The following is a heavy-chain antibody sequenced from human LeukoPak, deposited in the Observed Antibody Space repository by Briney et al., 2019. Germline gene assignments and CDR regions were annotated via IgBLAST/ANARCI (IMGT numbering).Heavy chain of an antibody. CDR1: GFTFNDSW. Sequence: GGSLRLSCAASGFTFNDSWMSWVRQAPGKGLEWVANMNQDGSAKGYVDSVKGRFTISRDNARNSLYLQMSSLRPEDTAVYYCATYTHWVAGDVWGQGTTATVSS. J-gene: IGHJ6*02. D-gene: IGHD3-16*01. CDR3: ATYTHWVAGDV. CDR2: MNQDGSAK. V-gene: IGHV3-7*01.